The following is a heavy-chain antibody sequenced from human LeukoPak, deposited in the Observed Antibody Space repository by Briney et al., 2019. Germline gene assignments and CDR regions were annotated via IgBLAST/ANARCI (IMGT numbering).Heavy chain of an antibody. Sequence: SETLSLTCAVYGGSFSGYYWSWIRQPPGKGLEWIGEINHSGSTNYNPSLKSRVTISVDTSKNQFSLKLSSVTAADTAVYYCARGTAGAGYYMDVWGKGTTVTVSS. V-gene: IGHV4-34*01. D-gene: IGHD6-13*01. CDR2: INHSGST. CDR1: GGSFSGYY. CDR3: ARGTAGAGYYMDV. J-gene: IGHJ6*03.